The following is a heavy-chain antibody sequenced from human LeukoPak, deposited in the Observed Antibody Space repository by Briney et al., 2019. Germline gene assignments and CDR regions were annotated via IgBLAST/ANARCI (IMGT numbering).Heavy chain of an antibody. J-gene: IGHJ4*02. D-gene: IGHD5-18*01. CDR2: IYYSGST. Sequence: SETLSLTCTVSGGSISSGGYYWSWIRQHPGKGLEWIGYIYYSGSTYYNPSLKSRVTISVDTSKNQSSLKLSSVTAADTAVYYCARVGYSYGLGYFDYWGQGTLVTVSS. V-gene: IGHV4-31*03. CDR1: GGSISSGGYY. CDR3: ARVGYSYGLGYFDY.